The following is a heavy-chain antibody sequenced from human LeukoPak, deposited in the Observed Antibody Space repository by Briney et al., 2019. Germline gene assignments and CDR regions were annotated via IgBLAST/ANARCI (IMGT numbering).Heavy chain of an antibody. V-gene: IGHV3-48*01. CDR3: VRGPRYSGYDYFDY. CDR2: ISSSLSSI. Sequence: GGSLRLSCAASGFTFSTYSMNWVRQAPGKGLEWVSYISSSLSSIYYADSVKGRFTISRDNAKNSLYPQMSSLRREDTAVYFCVRGPRYSGYDYFDYWGQGTLVTVSS. D-gene: IGHD5-12*01. CDR1: GFTFSTYS. J-gene: IGHJ4*02.